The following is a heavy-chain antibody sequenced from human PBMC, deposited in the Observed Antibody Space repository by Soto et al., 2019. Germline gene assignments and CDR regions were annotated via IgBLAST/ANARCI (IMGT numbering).Heavy chain of an antibody. CDR2: ISSSSSYI. D-gene: IGHD3-16*02. CDR1: GFTFSSYS. Sequence: GGSLRLSCAASGFTFSSYSMNWVRQAPGKGLEWVSSISSSSSYIYYADSVKGRFTISRDNAKNSLYLQMNSLRAEDTAVYYCASDITFGGVIVRNYWGQGTLVTVSS. V-gene: IGHV3-21*01. J-gene: IGHJ4*02. CDR3: ASDITFGGVIVRNY.